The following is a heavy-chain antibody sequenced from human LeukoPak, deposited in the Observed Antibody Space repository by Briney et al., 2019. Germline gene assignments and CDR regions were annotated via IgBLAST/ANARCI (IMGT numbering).Heavy chain of an antibody. CDR1: GFTFSSYG. J-gene: IGHJ4*02. CDR2: ISSSSSYI. D-gene: IGHD6-25*01. CDR3: ARDPSAGFDY. Sequence: GGCLRLSCAASGFTFSSYGMHWVRQAPGKGLEWVSSISSSSSYIYYADSVKGRFTISRDNAKNSLYLQMNSLRAEDTAVYYCARDPSAGFDYWGQGTLVTVSS. V-gene: IGHV3-21*01.